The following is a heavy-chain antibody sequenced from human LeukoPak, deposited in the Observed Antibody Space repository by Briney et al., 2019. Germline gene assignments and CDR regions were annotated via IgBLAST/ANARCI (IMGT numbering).Heavy chain of an antibody. V-gene: IGHV3-21*04. CDR2: ISGTGSYK. Sequence: GGSLRLSCAASGFTFSSYGMHWVRQAPGKGLEWVSSISGTGSYKYYADSVKGRFTISRDNAKNSLYLQMNSLRAEDTALYYCARHLSIAVAGTRSFDYYYYYYMDVWGKGTTVTVSS. J-gene: IGHJ6*03. CDR3: ARHLSIAVAGTRSFDYYYYYYMDV. CDR1: GFTFSSYG. D-gene: IGHD6-19*01.